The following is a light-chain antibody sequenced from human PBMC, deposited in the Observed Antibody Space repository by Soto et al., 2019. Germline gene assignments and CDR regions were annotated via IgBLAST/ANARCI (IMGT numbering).Light chain of an antibody. CDR2: DIS. CDR3: QQYKAYSYT. CDR1: QIVSNV. Sequence: DIQVTQSPSTLSASLGDRVTIACRASQIVSNVLAWIQQKPGKGPKTLIYDISNLVSGVPSRFSGSGSGTEFTLTINSLQPDDFATYYCQQYKAYSYTFGQGTRLEIK. J-gene: IGKJ5*01. V-gene: IGKV1-5*01.